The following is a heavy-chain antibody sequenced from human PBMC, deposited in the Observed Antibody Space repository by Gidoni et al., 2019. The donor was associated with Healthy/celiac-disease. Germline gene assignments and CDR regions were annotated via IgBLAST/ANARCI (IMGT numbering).Heavy chain of an antibody. CDR3: AIQAPSITVTTEYYYYYGMDV. Sequence: LEWMGGFDPEDGETIYAQKFQGRVTMTEDTSTDTAYMELSSLRSEDTAVYYCAIQAPSITVTTEYYYYYGMDVWGQGTTVTVSS. CDR2: FDPEDGET. V-gene: IGHV1-24*01. J-gene: IGHJ6*02. D-gene: IGHD4-4*01.